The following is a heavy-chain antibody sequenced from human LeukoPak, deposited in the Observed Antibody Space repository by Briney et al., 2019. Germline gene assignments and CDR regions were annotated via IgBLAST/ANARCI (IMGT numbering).Heavy chain of an antibody. V-gene: IGHV3-21*01. J-gene: IGHJ4*02. Sequence: GGSLRLSCAASGFTFSSYSMNWVRQAPGKGLEWVSSISSSSSYIYYADSVKGRFTISRDNAKNTLYLQMNSLRAEDTAVYYCARDDVVSRSTLPLDYWGQGTLVTVSS. CDR2: ISSSSSYI. CDR1: GFTFSSYS. CDR3: ARDDVVSRSTLPLDY. D-gene: IGHD2-15*01.